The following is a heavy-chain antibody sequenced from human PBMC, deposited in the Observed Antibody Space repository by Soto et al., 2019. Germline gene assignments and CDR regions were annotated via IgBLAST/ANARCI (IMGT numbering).Heavy chain of an antibody. V-gene: IGHV1-69*13. CDR1: GGTFSNYA. J-gene: IGHJ3*02. CDR2: IIPIFGTA. Sequence: SVKVSCKASGGTFSNYAISWVRQAPGQGLEWMGGIIPIFGTANYAQKFQGRVTITADESTSTADMELSSLRSEDTAVYYCARARNRHGAFDIWGQGTMVTVSS. CDR3: ARARNRHGAFDI. D-gene: IGHD4-4*01.